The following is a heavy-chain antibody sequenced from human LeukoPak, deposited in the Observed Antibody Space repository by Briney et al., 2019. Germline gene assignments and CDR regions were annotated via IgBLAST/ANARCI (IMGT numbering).Heavy chain of an antibody. J-gene: IGHJ4*02. CDR2: INGDGGST. CDR1: GFTFSTYA. V-gene: IGHV3-23*01. Sequence: PTGGSLRLSGAASGFTFSTYAMSWVRQAPGQGLEWVSSINGDGGSTYYAESVKGRFTVSRDNSKNTLYLQMDSLRAEDTAVYYCAKRPDCSTTNCFRFEYWGQGTLVTVSS. CDR3: AKRPDCSTTNCFRFEY. D-gene: IGHD2-2*01.